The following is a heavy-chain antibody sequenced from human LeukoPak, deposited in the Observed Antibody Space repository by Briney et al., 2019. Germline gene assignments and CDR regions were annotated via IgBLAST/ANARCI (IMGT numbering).Heavy chain of an antibody. V-gene: IGHV4-31*03. CDR3: ARGSYGGLPYYYYGMDV. Sequence: SQTLSLTCTVSGGSISSGGYYWSWIRQHPGKGLEWIGYIYYSGSTYYNPSLKSRVTIPVDTSKNQFSLKLSSVTAADTAVYYCARGSYGGLPYYYYGMDVWGQGTTVTVSS. D-gene: IGHD4-23*01. CDR2: IYYSGST. CDR1: GGSISSGGYY. J-gene: IGHJ6*02.